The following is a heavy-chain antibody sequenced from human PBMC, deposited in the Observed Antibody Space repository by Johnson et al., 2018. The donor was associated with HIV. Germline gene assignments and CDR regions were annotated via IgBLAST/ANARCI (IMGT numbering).Heavy chain of an antibody. Sequence: MHLVESGGGLVQPGGSLRLSCAASGFTFRSYYMTWVRQAPGKGLECVSVIYSGGSTYYADSVKGRFTISRANSKNTLYLQMNSLRAEDTALYYCARVYVVSHSDFWSGYYNPFDIWGQGTMVTVSS. D-gene: IGHD3-3*01. J-gene: IGHJ3*02. V-gene: IGHV3-66*01. CDR2: IYSGGST. CDR3: ARVYVVSHSDFWSGYYNPFDI. CDR1: GFTFRSYY.